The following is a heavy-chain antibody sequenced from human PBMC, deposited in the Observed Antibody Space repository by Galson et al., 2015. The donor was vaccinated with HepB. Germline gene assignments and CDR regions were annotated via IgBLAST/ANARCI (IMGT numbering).Heavy chain of an antibody. J-gene: IGHJ4*02. CDR3: ARSVIAVADPYFDY. Sequence: SVKVSCKASGYPFTNYFIHWVRQAPGQGLEWMGILNPNGGGTFYAQKFQGRVTMTRDTSTSTVYMELSSLRPDDTAVYSCARSVIAVADPYFDYWGQGTLVTVSS. V-gene: IGHV1-46*01. D-gene: IGHD6-19*01. CDR2: LNPNGGGT. CDR1: GYPFTNYF.